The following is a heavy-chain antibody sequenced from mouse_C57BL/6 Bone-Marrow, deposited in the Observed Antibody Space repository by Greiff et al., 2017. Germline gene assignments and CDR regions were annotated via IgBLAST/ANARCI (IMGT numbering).Heavy chain of an antibody. CDR3: ARRRRDIGYIDY. Sequence: VQLQQSGAELARPGASVKMSCKASGYTFTSYTMHWVKQRPGQGLEWIGYINPSSGYTKYNQKFKDKATLTADKSSSTAYMQLSSLTSEDSAVYYCARRRRDIGYIDYWGQGTTLTVSS. CDR1: GYTFTSYT. V-gene: IGHV1-4*01. CDR2: INPSSGYT. J-gene: IGHJ2*01.